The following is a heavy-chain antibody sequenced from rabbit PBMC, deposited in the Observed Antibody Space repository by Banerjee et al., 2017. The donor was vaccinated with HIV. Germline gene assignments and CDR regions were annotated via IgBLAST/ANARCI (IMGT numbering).Heavy chain of an antibody. CDR2: INTSSGNT. Sequence: QEQLLESGGDLVKPEGSLTLTCTASGFSFSNKYVMCWVRQAPGKGLEWIACINTSSGNTVYASWAKGRFTISKTSSTTVTLQMTSLTAADTATYLCARDSAGREDFNLWGPGTLVTVS. CDR3: ARDSAGREDFNL. CDR1: GFSFSNKYV. J-gene: IGHJ4*01. V-gene: IGHV1S45*01. D-gene: IGHD4-1*01.